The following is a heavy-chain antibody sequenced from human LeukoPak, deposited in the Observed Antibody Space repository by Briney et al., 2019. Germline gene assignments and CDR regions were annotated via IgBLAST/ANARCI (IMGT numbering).Heavy chain of an antibody. CDR3: AAEYDILTGISF. Sequence: PSETLSLTCTVSGGSISSGGYYWRWIRQQRGKGLEWIGYIYYSGSTYYNTSLKSPVTISVDTSKNQFSLKLSSVTAADTAVYYCAAEYDILTGISFWGQGTLVTVSS. CDR2: IYYSGST. V-gene: IGHV4-31*01. D-gene: IGHD3-9*01. CDR1: GGSISSGGYY. J-gene: IGHJ4*02.